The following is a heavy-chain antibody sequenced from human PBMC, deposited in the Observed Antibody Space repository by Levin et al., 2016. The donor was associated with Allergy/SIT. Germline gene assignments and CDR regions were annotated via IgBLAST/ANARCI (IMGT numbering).Heavy chain of an antibody. V-gene: IGHV3-21*01. D-gene: IGHD6-13*01. CDR3: ARAHGQQQLVGSGWYFGYSAYYYYGMDV. J-gene: IGHJ6*02. CDR2: ISSSSSYI. Sequence: VRQAPGKGLEWVSSISSSSSYIYYADSVKGRFTISRDNAKNSLYLQMNSLRAEDTAVYYCARAHGQQQLVGSGWYFGYSAYYYYGMDVWGQGTTVTVSS.